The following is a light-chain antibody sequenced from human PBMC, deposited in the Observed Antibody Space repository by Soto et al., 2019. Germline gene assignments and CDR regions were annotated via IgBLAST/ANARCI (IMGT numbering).Light chain of an antibody. Sequence: EIVLSQSPGTLSLSPGERATLSCRASQSVSSNLAWYQQKPGQAPRLLIYGASTRATGIPARFSGSGSGTEFTLTISSLQSEDFAVYYCQQYNNWPRITFGQGTRLAIK. CDR2: GAS. CDR3: QQYNNWPRIT. J-gene: IGKJ5*01. CDR1: QSVSSN. V-gene: IGKV3-15*01.